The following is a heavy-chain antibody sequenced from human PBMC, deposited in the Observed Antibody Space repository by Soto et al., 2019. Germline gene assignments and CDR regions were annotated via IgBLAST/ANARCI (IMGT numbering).Heavy chain of an antibody. D-gene: IGHD5-18*01. Sequence: QVQLVESGGGVVQPGRSLRLSCAASGFTFSSYAMDWVRQAPGKGLEWVAVISYDGSNKYYADSLKGRFTISRDNSKNTVSLQMNSMRPDDTAVYYCARTETWIHLSAMDVWGQGTTVTVSS. J-gene: IGHJ6*02. CDR1: GFTFSSYA. CDR3: ARTETWIHLSAMDV. V-gene: IGHV3-30-3*01. CDR2: ISYDGSNK.